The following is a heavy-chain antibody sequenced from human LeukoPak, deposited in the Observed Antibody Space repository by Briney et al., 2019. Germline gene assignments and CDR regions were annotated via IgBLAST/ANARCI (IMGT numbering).Heavy chain of an antibody. Sequence: SETLSLTCTVSGGSISSSSYYWGWIRQPPRKGLEWIGSIYYSGSTYYNPSLKSRVTISVDTSKNQFSLNLSSVTAADTAVHYCARVDSGSYYVSSHWFDPWGQGTLVTVSS. CDR1: GGSISSSSYY. CDR2: IYYSGST. D-gene: IGHD1-26*01. CDR3: ARVDSGSYYVSSHWFDP. J-gene: IGHJ5*02. V-gene: IGHV4-39*01.